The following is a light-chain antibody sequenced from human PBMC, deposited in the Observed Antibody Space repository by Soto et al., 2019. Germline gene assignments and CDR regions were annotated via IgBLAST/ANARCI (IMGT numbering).Light chain of an antibody. CDR2: DVS. V-gene: IGLV2-14*01. Sequence: SALTQPASVSWSPGQSITISCVGTGGDIGDYNYVSWYQQHPGKVPKVIIYDVSNRPSGVSYRFSGTKSGNTASLTVSGLQAEDEADYYCCSYTRSGTLIFGTGTKVTVL. J-gene: IGLJ1*01. CDR3: CSYTRSGTLI. CDR1: GGDIGDYNY.